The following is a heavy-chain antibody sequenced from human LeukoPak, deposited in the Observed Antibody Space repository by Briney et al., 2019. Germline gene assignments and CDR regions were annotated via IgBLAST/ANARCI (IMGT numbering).Heavy chain of an antibody. CDR2: VYYGRSP. V-gene: IGHV4-39*02. CDR1: GDSISRSTYY. Sequence: SENPSLTCTVSGDSISRSTYYWAWIRQPPGKGLEWIGSVYYGRSPYFNPSLESRATISVDTSKNHFSLKMSSVTAADTAVYYCARSSGTGTFSYWGQGTLVTVSS. J-gene: IGHJ4*02. D-gene: IGHD6-25*01. CDR3: ARSSGTGTFSY.